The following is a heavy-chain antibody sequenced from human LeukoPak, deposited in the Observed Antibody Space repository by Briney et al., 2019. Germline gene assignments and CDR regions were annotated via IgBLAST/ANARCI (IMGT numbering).Heavy chain of an antibody. D-gene: IGHD3-10*01. CDR1: GFTFDDYA. J-gene: IGHJ4*02. CDR2: IGWNSGSI. Sequence: GGSLRLSCAASGFTFDDYAMHWVRQAPGKGLEWVSGIGWNSGSIGYADSVKGRFTISRDNAKNSLYLQMNSLRAEDTALYYCAKGGVLLWFGETYFDYWGQGTLVTVSS. CDR3: AKGGVLLWFGETYFDY. V-gene: IGHV3-9*01.